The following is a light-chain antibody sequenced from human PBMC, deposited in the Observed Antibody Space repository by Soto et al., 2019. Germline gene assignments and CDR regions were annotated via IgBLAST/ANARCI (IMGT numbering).Light chain of an antibody. CDR2: EGS. J-gene: IGLJ3*02. Sequence: QSALTQPASVSGSPGQSITISCTGTSSDVGSYNLVSWYQQHPGKAPKLMIYEGSKWPSGVSNRLSGSKSGNTASLTISGRQAEDEADYYCCSYAGSRWVFGGGTKLTVL. CDR3: CSYAGSRWV. V-gene: IGLV2-23*01. CDR1: SSDVGSYNL.